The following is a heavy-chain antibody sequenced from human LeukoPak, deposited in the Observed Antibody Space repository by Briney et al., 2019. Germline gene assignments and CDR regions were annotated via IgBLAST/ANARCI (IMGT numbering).Heavy chain of an antibody. CDR1: GGSISSYY. CDR2: IVYSGST. Sequence: SETLSLTCTVSGGSISSYYWSWIRQPPGKGLEWIGFIVYSGSTNYNPSLKSRVTISIDTSNNQLSLKLSSVTAADTAVYYCARHREMDSYDAFDMWGQGTMVTVSS. D-gene: IGHD5-24*01. V-gene: IGHV4-59*08. J-gene: IGHJ3*02. CDR3: ARHREMDSYDAFDM.